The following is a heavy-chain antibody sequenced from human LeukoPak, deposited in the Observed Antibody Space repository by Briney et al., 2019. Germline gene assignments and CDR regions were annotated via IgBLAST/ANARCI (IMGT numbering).Heavy chain of an antibody. CDR2: ISSSSSTI. V-gene: IGHV3-48*04. CDR1: VFTFSSYS. J-gene: IGHJ3*02. D-gene: IGHD3-16*01. Sequence: GGSLRLSRAASVFTFSSYSMNWVRQAPGKGVEWGSYISSSSSTIYYTDSVKGRFTISRDTAKNSLYLQMNSLRAEDTAVYYCARDPTLDAFDIWGEGTMLTVS. CDR3: ARDPTLDAFDI.